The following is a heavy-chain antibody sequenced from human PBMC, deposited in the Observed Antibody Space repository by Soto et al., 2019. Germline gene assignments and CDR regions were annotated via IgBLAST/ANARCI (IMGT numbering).Heavy chain of an antibody. D-gene: IGHD1-26*01. J-gene: IGHJ5*02. CDR2: HYSGGST. CDR3: ARHRHPRGTVGATSPLDP. V-gene: IGHV3-53*01. Sequence: LRLSCAISGFSVSSNYLSWVRQAPGKGLEWVSVHYSGGSTYYADSVQGRFTISRDKSNNTLYLQMRRVRAEDTAVYFCARHRHPRGTVGATSPLDPWGQGTQVTVSS. CDR1: GFSVSSNY.